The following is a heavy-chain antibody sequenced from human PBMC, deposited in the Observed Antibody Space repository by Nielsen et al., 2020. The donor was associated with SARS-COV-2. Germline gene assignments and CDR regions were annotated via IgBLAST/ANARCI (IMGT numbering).Heavy chain of an antibody. CDR1: GGSISRYY. CDR2: IYYSGST. D-gene: IGHD6-19*01. V-gene: IGHV4-59*08. J-gene: IGHJ5*02. Sequence: SETLSLTCTVSGGSISRYYWGWIRQPPGKGLEWIGSIYYSGSTNYNASLKSRVTISVDTFKNQLSLKLRFVSAADTAVYYCARHGRSGGWDGLDPWGQGIRVTVSS. CDR3: ARHGRSGGWDGLDP.